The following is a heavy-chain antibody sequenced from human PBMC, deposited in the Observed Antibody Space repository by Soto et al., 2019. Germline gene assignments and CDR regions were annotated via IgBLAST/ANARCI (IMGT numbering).Heavy chain of an antibody. CDR1: GFTFSSYA. Sequence: EVQLLESGGGLVQPGGSLRLSCAASGFTFSSYAMSWVRQAPGQGLEWVSTVSGSGGSTYYADSVKGQFTISRDNSKNTLYLQMNSLRAEDTAVYYWAKERSMRDDDYFDYWGQGTLVTVSS. CDR3: AKERSMRDDDYFDY. J-gene: IGHJ4*02. V-gene: IGHV3-23*01. D-gene: IGHD2-2*01. CDR2: VSGSGGST.